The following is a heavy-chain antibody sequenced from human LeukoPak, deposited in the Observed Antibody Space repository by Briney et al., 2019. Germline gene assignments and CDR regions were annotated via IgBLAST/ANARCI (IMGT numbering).Heavy chain of an antibody. V-gene: IGHV3-73*01. D-gene: IGHD3-22*01. CDR3: TRPHYYDSSGYYYSDY. CDR2: IRRNANSLRR. J-gene: IGHJ4*02. CDR1: GFTFSGSA. Sequence: GGSLRLSCAASGFTFSGSAMHWVRQASGKGLEWGGRIRRNANSLRRPYAASVKGRFNISRDDSKNTAYLQMNSLKTEDTAVYYCTRPHYYDSSGYYYSDYWGQGTLVTVSS.